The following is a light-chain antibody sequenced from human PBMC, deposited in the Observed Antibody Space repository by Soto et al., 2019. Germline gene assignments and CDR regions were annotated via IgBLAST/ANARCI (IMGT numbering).Light chain of an antibody. CDR1: QSVSSSY. V-gene: IGKV3-20*01. CDR2: AAS. Sequence: EIVLPPSPATLPLSPGERATHSSRASQSVSSSYLAWYQQKPGQAPRLLIFAASSRATGIPGSSSGSGSGTDFTLTISRLEPEDFAVYYCQQYGSSPPTFGQGTRWRL. CDR3: QQYGSSPPT. J-gene: IGKJ5*01.